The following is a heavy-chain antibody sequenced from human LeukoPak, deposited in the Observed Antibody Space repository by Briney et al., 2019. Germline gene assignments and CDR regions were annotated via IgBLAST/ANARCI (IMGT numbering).Heavy chain of an antibody. CDR3: ARDTSTRWLQFSY. CDR1: GYTFTGYY. V-gene: IGHV1-2*02. Sequence: ASVKVSCKASGYTFTGYYMHWVRQAPGQGPEWMGWINPNSGGTNYAQKFQGRVTMTRDTSISTAYMELSRLRSDDTAVYYCARDTSTRWLQFSYWGQGTLVTVSS. D-gene: IGHD5-24*01. CDR2: INPNSGGT. J-gene: IGHJ4*02.